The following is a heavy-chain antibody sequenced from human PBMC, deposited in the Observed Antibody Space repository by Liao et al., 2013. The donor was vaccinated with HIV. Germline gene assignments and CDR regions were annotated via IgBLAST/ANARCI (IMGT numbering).Heavy chain of an antibody. D-gene: IGHD1-14*01. Sequence: QVHLQQWGAGLLKPSETLSLTCAVYGGSFSGNYWNWVRQLPGRGLEWIGEITQGGSTDYNPSLKSRVTLSVDTSKNQFSLNLSSVTAADTAVYYCAKGVPPDSWGQGTLVIVSS. J-gene: IGHJ1*01. CDR3: AKGVPPDS. CDR1: GGSFSGNY. CDR2: ITQGGST. V-gene: IGHV4-34*02.